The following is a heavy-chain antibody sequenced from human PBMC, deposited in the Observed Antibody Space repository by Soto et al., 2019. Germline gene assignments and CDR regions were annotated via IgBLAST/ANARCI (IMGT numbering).Heavy chain of an antibody. D-gene: IGHD3-3*01. CDR3: ARGSPYYDFWSGSSQLVV. V-gene: IGHV3-74*01. Sequence: EVQLVESGGGLVQPGGSLRLSCAASGFTFSSYWMHWVRQAPGKGLVWVSRINSDGSSTSYADSVKGRFTISRDNAKNKLYLQMSSLRAEYTAVYYCARGSPYYDFWSGSSQLVVWGKGTTVTVSS. J-gene: IGHJ6*04. CDR1: GFTFSSYW. CDR2: INSDGSST.